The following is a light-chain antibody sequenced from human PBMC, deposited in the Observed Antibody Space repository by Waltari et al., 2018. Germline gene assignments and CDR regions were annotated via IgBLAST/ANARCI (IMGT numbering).Light chain of an antibody. CDR2: DVS. CDR1: SSDVGGYNY. J-gene: IGLJ2*01. CDR3: SSYTTSSTLE. Sequence: QSALTQPAPVSGSPGQSITTSCTGTSSDVGGYNYVSWYQQHPGKAPKLMIYDVSNRPSGVSNLFSGSKSGNTASLTISGLQAEDEADYYCSSYTTSSTLEFGGGTKLTVL. V-gene: IGLV2-14*03.